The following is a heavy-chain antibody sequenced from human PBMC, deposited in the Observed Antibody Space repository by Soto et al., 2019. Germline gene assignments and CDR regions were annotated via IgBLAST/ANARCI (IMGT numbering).Heavy chain of an antibody. J-gene: IGHJ4*02. D-gene: IGHD2-2*01. CDR1: GFTFSSYW. Sequence: EVQLVESGGGLVQPGGSLRLCCAASGFTFSSYWMHWVRQAPGKGLVWVSRINSDGSSTTYADSVKGRFTISRDNAKNTLYLQMNRLRAEDTGVYYCATVETCSSTSCYSVIDYWGQGTLVTVSS. CDR2: INSDGSST. V-gene: IGHV3-74*03. CDR3: ATVETCSSTSCYSVIDY.